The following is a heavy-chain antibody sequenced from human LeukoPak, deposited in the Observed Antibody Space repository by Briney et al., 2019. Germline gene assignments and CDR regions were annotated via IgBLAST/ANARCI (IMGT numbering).Heavy chain of an antibody. V-gene: IGHV1-18*01. D-gene: IGHD6-13*01. CDR2: ISPDNGNT. CDR1: GNTFTTYG. CDR3: ARLYSNSWYRVDDY. J-gene: IGHJ4*02. Sequence: ASVKVSCKVSGNTFTTYGISWVRQAPGQGLEWMGWISPDNGNTNYAQNLQGRVTLTTDTSTSTAYMELRSLRSDDTAVYYCARLYSNSWYRVDDYWGQGTLVTVSS.